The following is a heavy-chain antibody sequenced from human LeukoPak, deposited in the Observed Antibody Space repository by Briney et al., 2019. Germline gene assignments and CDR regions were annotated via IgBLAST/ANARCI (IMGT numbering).Heavy chain of an antibody. J-gene: IGHJ4*02. D-gene: IGHD4-11*01. Sequence: SETLSLTCTVSDGSISSYCWSWIRQPPGKGLEWIGYIYYSGNTNSNPSLKSRVTISVDTSKNQFSLKLSSVTAADTAVYYCAIFTDYHFDYWGQGTLVTVSS. CDR1: DGSISSYC. CDR2: IYYSGNT. CDR3: AIFTDYHFDY. V-gene: IGHV4-59*01.